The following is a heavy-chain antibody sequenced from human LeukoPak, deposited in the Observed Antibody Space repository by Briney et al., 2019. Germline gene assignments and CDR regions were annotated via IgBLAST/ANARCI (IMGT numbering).Heavy chain of an antibody. V-gene: IGHV3-23*01. J-gene: IGHJ4*02. CDR1: GFSFSSYV. Sequence: GGSLRLSCVASGFSFSSYVMRWVRQAPGKGLEWVSSIDAGHTTYYAASVKGRFTISRDNSKNTLYLQVNSLRAEDTAVYYCAKGGKWDVTPFDYWGQGTLVTVSS. D-gene: IGHD1-26*01. CDR3: AKGGKWDVTPFDY. CDR2: IDAGHTT.